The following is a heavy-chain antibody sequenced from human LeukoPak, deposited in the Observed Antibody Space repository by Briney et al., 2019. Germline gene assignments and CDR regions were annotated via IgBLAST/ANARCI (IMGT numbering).Heavy chain of an antibody. V-gene: IGHV1-18*01. CDR3: ARETVGDKSRVYAFDI. CDR2: ISAYNGNT. J-gene: IGHJ3*02. D-gene: IGHD1-26*01. Sequence: GASVKVSCKASGYTFTSYGISWVRQAPGQGLEWMGWISAYNGNTNYAQKLQGRVTMTTDTSTSTAYMELRSLRSDDTAVYYCARETVGDKSRVYAFDIWGQGTMVTVSS. CDR1: GYTFTSYG.